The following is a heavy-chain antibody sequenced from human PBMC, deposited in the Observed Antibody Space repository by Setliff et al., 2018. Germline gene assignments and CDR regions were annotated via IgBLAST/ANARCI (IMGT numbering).Heavy chain of an antibody. Sequence: ASVKVSCKASGYTFTSYGISWVRQAPGQGLEWMGWISAYNGNTNYAQKLQGRVTMTTDTSTSTAYMELRSLRSDDTAVYYCARGLSDYYYESGSFPILGYWGQGTLVTVSS. D-gene: IGHD3-10*01. J-gene: IGHJ4*02. CDR2: ISAYNGNT. V-gene: IGHV1-18*01. CDR3: ARGLSDYYYESGSFPILGY. CDR1: GYTFTSYG.